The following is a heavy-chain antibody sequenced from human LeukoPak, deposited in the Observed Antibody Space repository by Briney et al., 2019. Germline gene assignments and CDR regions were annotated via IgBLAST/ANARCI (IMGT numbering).Heavy chain of an antibody. CDR2: IYSGGST. V-gene: IGHV3-66*01. CDR1: GFTVSSNY. CDR3: ARVQGVAGNCFDH. Sequence: GGSLRLSCAASGFTVSSNYMSWVRQAPGKGLEWVSVIYSGGSTYYADSVKGRFTISRDNSKNTLYLQMNSLRAEDTAVYSCARVQGVAGNCFDHWGQGTLVTVSS. D-gene: IGHD6-19*01. J-gene: IGHJ4*02.